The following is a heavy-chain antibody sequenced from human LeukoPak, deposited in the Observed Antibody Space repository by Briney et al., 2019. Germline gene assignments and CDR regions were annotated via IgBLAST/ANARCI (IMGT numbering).Heavy chain of an antibody. CDR1: GYTLTELS. J-gene: IGHJ4*02. CDR2: FDPEDGET. V-gene: IGHV1-24*01. D-gene: IGHD2-15*01. CDR3: ATAVVVVAAGFY. Sequence: SVKVSCKVSGYTLTELSMHWVRQAPGKGLEWIGGFDPEDGETIYAQKFQGRVTMTEDTSTDTAYMELSSLRSEDTAVYYCATAVVVVAAGFYWGQGTLVTVSS.